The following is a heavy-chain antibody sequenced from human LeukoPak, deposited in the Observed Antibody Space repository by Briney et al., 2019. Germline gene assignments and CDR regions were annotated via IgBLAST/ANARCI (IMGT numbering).Heavy chain of an antibody. CDR2: INHSGST. J-gene: IGHJ6*04. V-gene: IGHV4-34*01. CDR3: ARDGIVSLDA. D-gene: IGHD2-15*01. Sequence: SETLSLTCAVYGGSFSGYYWSWIRQPPGKGLEWIGEINHSGSTNYNPSLKSRVTISVDTSKNQFSLKLSSVTAADTAVYYCARDGIVSLDAWGKGTTVTVSS. CDR1: GGSFSGYY.